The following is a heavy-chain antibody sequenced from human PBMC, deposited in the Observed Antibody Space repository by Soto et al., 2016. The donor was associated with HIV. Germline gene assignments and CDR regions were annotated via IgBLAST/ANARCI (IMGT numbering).Heavy chain of an antibody. CDR3: SRDTFGPYDY. V-gene: IGHV3-74*01. Sequence: EMQLVESGGGLVQPGGSLRLSCAASGFSSSNYWMHWVRQVPGKGLVWVSRINEDGSTTTYADSVRGRFTIFRDNAKNTLYLQMNNLRVEDTAIYYCSRDTFGPYDYWGQGTLVTVSS. CDR2: INEDGSTT. J-gene: IGHJ4*02. D-gene: IGHD3-16*01. CDR1: GFSSSNYW.